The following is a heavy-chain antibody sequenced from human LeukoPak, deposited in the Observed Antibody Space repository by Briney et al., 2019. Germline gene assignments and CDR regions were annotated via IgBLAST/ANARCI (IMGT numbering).Heavy chain of an antibody. CDR3: ATGRLYYDRRGYYENDAFDT. J-gene: IGHJ3*02. D-gene: IGHD3-22*01. CDR2: ISAYNGNT. CDR1: GYTFTSYG. V-gene: IGHV1-18*01. Sequence: WASVKVSCQASGYTFTSYGISWVRQAPGQGLEWMGWISAYNGNTNYAQKLQGRVTMTTDTSTSTAYMELRSLRSDDTAVYYCATGRLYYDRRGYYENDAFDTWGQGTMVTVSS.